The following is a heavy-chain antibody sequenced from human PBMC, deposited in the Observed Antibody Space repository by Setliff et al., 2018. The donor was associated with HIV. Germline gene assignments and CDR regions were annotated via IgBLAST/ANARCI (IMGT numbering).Heavy chain of an antibody. CDR1: GFTFNNYG. Sequence: GESLKISCVVSGFTFNNYGMHWVRQAPGKGLEWVAVISYDGSNKDYADSVKGRFTISRDNSKNTLYLQMSSLRAEDTAVYYCARGIHYYGSGSYDPDGFDIWGQGTMVTVSS. J-gene: IGHJ3*02. V-gene: IGHV3-30*04. CDR3: ARGIHYYGSGSYDPDGFDI. D-gene: IGHD3-10*01. CDR2: ISYDGSNK.